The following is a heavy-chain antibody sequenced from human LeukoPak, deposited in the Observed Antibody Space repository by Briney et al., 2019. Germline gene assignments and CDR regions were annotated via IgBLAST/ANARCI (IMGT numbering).Heavy chain of an antibody. D-gene: IGHD3-22*01. CDR2: IYYSGST. Sequence: SSYGMHWVRQPPGKGLEWIGSIYYSGSTYYNPSLKSRVTISVDTSKNQFSLKLSSVTAADTAVYYCARLYYDSSGYQFDYWGQGTLVTVSS. CDR3: ARLYYDSSGYQFDY. J-gene: IGHJ4*02. CDR1: SSYG. V-gene: IGHV4-39*01.